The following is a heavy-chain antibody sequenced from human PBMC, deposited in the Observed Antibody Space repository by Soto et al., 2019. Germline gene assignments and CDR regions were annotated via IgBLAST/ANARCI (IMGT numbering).Heavy chain of an antibody. CDR3: VTWGGIEARNLDH. J-gene: IGHJ4*02. CDR2: INYNGGTT. Sequence: GSLRLSCSASGLPFSNHAMHWVRQAPGKGLEYVSAINYNGGTTYYVDSVKGRFTISRDNSKNTLYLQMSSLKVEDTAMYHCVTWGGIEARNLDHWGQGTLVTVSS. V-gene: IGHV3-64D*06. CDR1: GLPFSNHA. D-gene: IGHD6-6*01.